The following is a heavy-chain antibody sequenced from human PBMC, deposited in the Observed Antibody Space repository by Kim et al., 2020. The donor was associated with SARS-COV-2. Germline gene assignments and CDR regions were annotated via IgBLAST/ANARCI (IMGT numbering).Heavy chain of an antibody. D-gene: IGHD3-10*01. Sequence: PSLKDRGTISGDRSKNQFSLKLSSVTAADTAVYYCARGYGSGSPYGMDVWGQGTTVTVSS. CDR3: ARGYGSGSPYGMDV. V-gene: IGHV4-30-2*01. J-gene: IGHJ6*02.